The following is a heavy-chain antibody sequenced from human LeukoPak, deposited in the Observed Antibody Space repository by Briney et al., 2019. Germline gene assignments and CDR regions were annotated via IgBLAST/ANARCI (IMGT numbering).Heavy chain of an antibody. J-gene: IGHJ4*02. CDR2: IYYSGST. CDR1: GGSISSSSYY. V-gene: IGHV4-39*01. CDR3: ARGVAAAGQYYFDY. Sequence: PSETLSLTCTVSGGSISSSSYYWGWIRQPPGKGLEWIASIYYSGSTYYSPSLKSRVTISVDTSKNQFSLKLSSVTAADTAVYYRARGVAAAGQYYFDYWGQGTLVTVSS. D-gene: IGHD6-13*01.